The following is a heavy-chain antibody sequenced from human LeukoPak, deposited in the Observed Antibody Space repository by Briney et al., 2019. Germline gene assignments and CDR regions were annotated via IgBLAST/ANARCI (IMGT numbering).Heavy chain of an antibody. D-gene: IGHD3/OR15-3a*01. J-gene: IGHJ4*02. CDR3: AKVFDFWTGYHGDY. V-gene: IGHV3-23*01. CDR1: GFTFSNYA. Sequence: PGGSLRLSCAASGFTFSNYAITWVRQAPGKGLEWVSVISGSAGSTYYADSVKGRFTITRDNSKNTLYLQMNSLRAEDTAVYYCAKVFDFWTGYHGDYWGQGALVTVSS. CDR2: ISGSAGST.